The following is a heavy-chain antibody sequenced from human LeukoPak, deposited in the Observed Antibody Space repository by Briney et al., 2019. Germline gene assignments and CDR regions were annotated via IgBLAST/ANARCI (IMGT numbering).Heavy chain of an antibody. D-gene: IGHD1-26*01. V-gene: IGHV4-39*07. J-gene: IGHJ4*02. CDR1: GGSISSTSYY. CDR3: ARYLWSGSYKCFDY. Sequence: SETLSLTCTVSGGSISSTSYYWGWIRQPPGKGLEWIGTIYYSGSTYYNPSLKSRVTISVDTSKNQFSLKLSSVTAADTAVYYCARYLWSGSYKCFDYWGQGTLVTVSS. CDR2: IYYSGST.